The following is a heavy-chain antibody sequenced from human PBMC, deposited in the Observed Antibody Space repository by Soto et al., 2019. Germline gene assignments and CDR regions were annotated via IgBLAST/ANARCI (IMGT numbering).Heavy chain of an antibody. Sequence: QVQLVQSGAEVKKPGSSVKVSCKASGGTFSSYAISWVRQAPGQGLEWMGGLIPIFGTANYAQKFQGRVTITADESTSTAYMELSSLRSEDTAVYYCARNGAWIQLLPKRRPYYYYYGMDVWGQGTTVTVSS. CDR1: GGTFSSYA. V-gene: IGHV1-69*01. CDR2: LIPIFGTA. D-gene: IGHD5-18*01. CDR3: ARNGAWIQLLPKRRPYYYYYGMDV. J-gene: IGHJ6*02.